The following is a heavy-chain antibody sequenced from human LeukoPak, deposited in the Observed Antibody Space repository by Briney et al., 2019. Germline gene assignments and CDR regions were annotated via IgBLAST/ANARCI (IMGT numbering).Heavy chain of an antibody. V-gene: IGHV1-8*01. D-gene: IGHD2-2*01. Sequence: ASVKVSCKASGYTFTSYDINWVRQATGQGLEWMGWMNPNSGNTGYAQKFQGRVTMTRNTSISTAYMELSSRRSEDTAVYYSARGRYCSSTSCYPAEGIAAAGLDYYYYYMDVWGKGTTVTVSS. J-gene: IGHJ6*03. CDR1: GYTFTSYD. CDR2: MNPNSGNT. CDR3: ARGRYCSSTSCYPAEGIAAAGLDYYYYYMDV.